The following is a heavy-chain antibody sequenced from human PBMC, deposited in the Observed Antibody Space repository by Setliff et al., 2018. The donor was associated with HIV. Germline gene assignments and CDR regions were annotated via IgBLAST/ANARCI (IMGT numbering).Heavy chain of an antibody. CDR2: INPNSGGT. J-gene: IGHJ4*02. CDR3: AADNYNCNSFDS. Sequence: SVKVSCKASGYTFTNYYMHWVRQAPGQGLEWMGWINPNSGGTNYAQKFQGRVTMTRDTSISTAYMELSRLRSDDTAVYYCAADNYNCNSFDSWGQGSQVTVSS. V-gene: IGHV1-2*02. CDR1: GYTFTNYY. D-gene: IGHD3-3*01.